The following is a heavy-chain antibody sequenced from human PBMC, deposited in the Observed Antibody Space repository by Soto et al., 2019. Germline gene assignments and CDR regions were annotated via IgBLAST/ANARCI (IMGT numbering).Heavy chain of an antibody. J-gene: IGHJ4*02. D-gene: IGHD6-13*01. CDR2: IYYSGST. Sequence: QVQLQESGPGLVKPSETLSLTCTVSGGSISSYYWSWIRQPPGKGLEWIGYIYYSGSTNYNPSLKSRVTISVDTSKNQFSLKLSSVTAADTAVYYCARLGAAAGTLDFDYGGQGTLVTVSS. CDR1: GGSISSYY. V-gene: IGHV4-59*08. CDR3: ARLGAAAGTLDFDY.